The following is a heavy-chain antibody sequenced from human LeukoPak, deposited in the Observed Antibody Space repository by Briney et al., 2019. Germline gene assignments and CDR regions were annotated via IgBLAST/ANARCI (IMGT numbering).Heavy chain of an antibody. CDR3: ARFITGNTNWFDP. Sequence: GGSLKISCKGSGYTFSSYWIGWVRQMPGKGLEYMGLIYPADSDTRYSPSFQGQVTISADESLSTAYLQWSSLKASDTAMYYCARFITGNTNWFDPWGQGTLVTVSS. J-gene: IGHJ5*02. CDR2: IYPADSDT. D-gene: IGHD1-7*01. V-gene: IGHV5-51*01. CDR1: GYTFSSYW.